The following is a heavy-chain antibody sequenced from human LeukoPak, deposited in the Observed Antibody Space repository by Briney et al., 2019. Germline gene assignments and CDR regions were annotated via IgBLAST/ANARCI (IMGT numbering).Heavy chain of an antibody. CDR1: GFSFSDYY. J-gene: IGHJ4*02. V-gene: IGHV3-11*01. Sequence: GGPLRLSCAASGFSFSDYYMSWIRQAPGKGLEWVSYISSSGSTIYYADSVKGRFTISRDNAKNSLYLQMNSLRAEDTAVYYCAKGGKWDVTPFDYWGQGTLVTVSS. CDR2: ISSSGSTI. D-gene: IGHD1-26*01. CDR3: AKGGKWDVTPFDY.